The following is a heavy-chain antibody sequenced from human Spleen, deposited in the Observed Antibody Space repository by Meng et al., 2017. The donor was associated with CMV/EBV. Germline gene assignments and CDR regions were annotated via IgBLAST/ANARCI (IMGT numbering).Heavy chain of an antibody. J-gene: IGHJ4*02. V-gene: IGHV3-53*01. CDR2: IYSGGRT. CDR1: GFTVSNNY. CDR3: AKDPFDY. Sequence: GGSLRLSCAASGFTVSNNYMSWVRQAPGKGLEWVSVIYSGGRTFYAESVKGRFTISRDNSKNTLHLQMNSLRDEDTAVYYCAKDPFDYWGQGTLVTVSS.